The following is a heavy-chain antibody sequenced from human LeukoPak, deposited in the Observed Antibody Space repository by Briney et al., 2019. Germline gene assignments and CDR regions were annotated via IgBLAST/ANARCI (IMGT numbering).Heavy chain of an antibody. V-gene: IGHV3-73*01. CDR2: IGNKASKYAT. D-gene: IGHD3-3*01. CDR1: GFTFSGSA. Sequence: GGSLRLSCAASGFTFSGSAMHWVRQASGKGLEWVGHIGNKASKYATDYAPSLKGRFTISRDDSKDTAYLQVNSLKPEDTAVYYCAGNYDSWTGLNYWGLGTLVTVSS. CDR3: AGNYDSWTGLNY. J-gene: IGHJ4*02.